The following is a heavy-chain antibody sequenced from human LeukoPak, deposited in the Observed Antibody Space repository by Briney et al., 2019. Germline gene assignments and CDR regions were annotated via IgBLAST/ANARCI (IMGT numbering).Heavy chain of an antibody. CDR2: IYTSGST. CDR3: ARDRGYSYGYFDY. CDR1: GGSISSGSYY. Sequence: KPSETLSLTCTVSGGSISSGSYYWSWIRQPAGKGLEWIGRIYTSGSTNYNPSLKSRVTISVDTSKNQFSLKLSSVTAADTAVYYCARDRGYSYGYFDYWGQGTLVTVSS. V-gene: IGHV4-61*02. D-gene: IGHD5-18*01. J-gene: IGHJ4*02.